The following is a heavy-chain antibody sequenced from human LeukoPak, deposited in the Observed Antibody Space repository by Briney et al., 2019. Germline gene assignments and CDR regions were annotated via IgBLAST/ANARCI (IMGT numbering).Heavy chain of an antibody. CDR3: ARYIPSCGGNCNDGFDI. V-gene: IGHV3-53*01. Sequence: GGSLRLSCAASGFTLSSNYMTWVRQAPGKGLEWVSVLYSGGDTYYADSVKGRFTISRDNSKNTLYLQLDTLRAEDTAVYYCARYIPSCGGNCNDGFDIWGQGTMVSVSS. CDR1: GFTLSSNY. J-gene: IGHJ3*02. CDR2: LYSGGDT. D-gene: IGHD2-21*01.